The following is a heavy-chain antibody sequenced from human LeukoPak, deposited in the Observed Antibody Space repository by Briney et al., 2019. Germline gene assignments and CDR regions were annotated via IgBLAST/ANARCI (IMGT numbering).Heavy chain of an antibody. Sequence: GASVKVSCKASGYTFTSYGISWVRQAPGQGLEWMGWISAYNGNTNYAPKLQGRVTMTTDTSTSTAYMELRSLRSDDTAVYYCARGCYCSSTSCYPDYFDYWGQGTLVTVSS. CDR1: GYTFTSYG. V-gene: IGHV1-18*01. CDR2: ISAYNGNT. D-gene: IGHD2-2*01. CDR3: ARGCYCSSTSCYPDYFDY. J-gene: IGHJ4*02.